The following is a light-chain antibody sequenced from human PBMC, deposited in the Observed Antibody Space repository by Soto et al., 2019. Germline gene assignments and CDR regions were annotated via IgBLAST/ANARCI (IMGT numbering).Light chain of an antibody. CDR1: YNIRNS. Sequence: DIRMTQSPSSLSASVGDRVTITCRANYNIRNSLNWYQQKPREAPKLLIYASSSLESGVPSRFSGSGSGTEFTLTISSLQPDDFATYYCQQYNDYWTFGQGTKVDIK. CDR2: ASS. V-gene: IGKV1-5*01. J-gene: IGKJ1*01. CDR3: QQYNDYWT.